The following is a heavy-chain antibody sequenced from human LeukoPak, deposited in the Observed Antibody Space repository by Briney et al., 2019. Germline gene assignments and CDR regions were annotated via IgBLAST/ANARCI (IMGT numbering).Heavy chain of an antibody. D-gene: IGHD3-10*01. CDR3: ARDKKSGESSEIDY. Sequence: GGSLRLSCAASGFTFSNYWVHWVRQAPGKGLVWVSRINRDGSTTKYADSVKGRFTGSRDNAKNTLNLQMNSLRAEDTAVYYCARDKKSGESSEIDYWGQGTLVTVSS. CDR1: GFTFSNYW. V-gene: IGHV3-74*03. J-gene: IGHJ4*02. CDR2: INRDGSTT.